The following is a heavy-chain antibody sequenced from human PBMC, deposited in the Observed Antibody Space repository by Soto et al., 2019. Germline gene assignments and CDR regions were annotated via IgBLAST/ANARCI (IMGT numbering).Heavy chain of an antibody. D-gene: IGHD2-15*01. CDR1: GFTFSSYS. Sequence: EVQLVESGGGLVQPGGSLRLSCAASGFTFSSYSMNWARQAPGKGLEWISYISSSSRTIYYPDSVKGRFTISRANAKNSLYLQMNRLRAEDTAVYYCARDKGRSPLDYWGQGTLVTVSS. V-gene: IGHV3-48*01. J-gene: IGHJ4*02. CDR3: ARDKGRSPLDY. CDR2: ISSSSRTI.